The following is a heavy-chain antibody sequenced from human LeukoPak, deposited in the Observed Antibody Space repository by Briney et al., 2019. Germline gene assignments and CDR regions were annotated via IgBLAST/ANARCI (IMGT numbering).Heavy chain of an antibody. V-gene: IGHV1-2*02. D-gene: IGHD6-19*01. CDR3: ARGLDYFDY. Sequence: GASVKVSCKASGYTFTASYIHWVRQAPGQGLEWMGWIHPNSGGTYYPQKFQGRVTMTRDTSITTAYMELSGLTSDDTAVYYCARGLDYFDYWGQGTLVTVSS. CDR1: GYTFTASY. J-gene: IGHJ4*02. CDR2: IHPNSGGT.